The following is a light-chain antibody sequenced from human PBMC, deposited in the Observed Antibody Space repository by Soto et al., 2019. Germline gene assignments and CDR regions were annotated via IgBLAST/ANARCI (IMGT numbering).Light chain of an antibody. Sequence: EIVLTQAPCTLSWSPGAIATLSCRASQSVSSTYLTWYQQKPGQAPRLLIYDASTRATRIPSRFSGSGSGTDFNLTSRSKESKDFAVYSIQQRSSWPVTVGLGTKLEIK. V-gene: IGKV3D-20*02. CDR1: QSVSSTY. J-gene: IGKJ5*01. CDR2: DAS. CDR3: QQRSSWPVT.